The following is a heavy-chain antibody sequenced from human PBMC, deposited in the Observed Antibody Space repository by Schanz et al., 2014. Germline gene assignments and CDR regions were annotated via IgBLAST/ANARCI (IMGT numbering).Heavy chain of an antibody. D-gene: IGHD6-19*01. CDR1: GFSFSGFA. CDR2: VSHDGFTK. Sequence: VRLVESGGGFVQSGGSLRLSCVASGFSFSGFAVHWVRQAPGKGLEWVSIVSHDGFTKHYADSVRGRFTLSRDNSKNTVYLQMNSLRAEDTALYFCATDYSGGGCHIWGQGTMVTVSS. V-gene: IGHV3-30*04. CDR3: ATDYSGGGCHI. J-gene: IGHJ3*02.